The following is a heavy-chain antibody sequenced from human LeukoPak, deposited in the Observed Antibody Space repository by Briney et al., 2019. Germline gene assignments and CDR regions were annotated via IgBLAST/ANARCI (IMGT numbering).Heavy chain of an antibody. CDR3: AGLYGMDV. J-gene: IGHJ6*02. Sequence: PGGSLRLSCAASGFTFNSYWMSWVRQAPGKGLEWVANIKKDGSEKYYVDSVKGRFTISRDNAKNSLYLQMNSLRAEDTAVYYCAGLYGMDVWGQGTTVTVSS. CDR2: IKKDGSEK. V-gene: IGHV3-7*05. CDR1: GFTFNSYW.